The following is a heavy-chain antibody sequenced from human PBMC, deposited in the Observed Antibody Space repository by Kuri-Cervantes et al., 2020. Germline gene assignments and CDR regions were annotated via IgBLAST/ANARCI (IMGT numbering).Heavy chain of an antibody. V-gene: IGHV3-33*08. Sequence: GESLKISCAASGFTFSSYSMNWVRQAPGKGLEWVAVTWYDGSNKYYADSVKGRFTISRDNSKNTLYLQMNSLRAEDTAVYYCARGDIVVVPAAIPEVYFDYWGQGTLVTVSS. CDR2: TWYDGSNK. D-gene: IGHD2-2*02. CDR1: GFTFSSYS. J-gene: IGHJ4*02. CDR3: ARGDIVVVPAAIPEVYFDY.